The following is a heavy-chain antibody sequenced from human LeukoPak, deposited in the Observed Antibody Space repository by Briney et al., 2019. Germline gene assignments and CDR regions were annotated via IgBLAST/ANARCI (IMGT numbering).Heavy chain of an antibody. CDR2: IKPDGSEE. CDR3: VRGHYADY. J-gene: IGHJ4*02. CDR1: GFTFSSYY. V-gene: IGHV3-7*01. Sequence: GGSLRLSCAASGFTFSSYYMNWVRHAPGRGLEWVANIKPDGSEEDYVDSLKGRFTISRDNAKNSLYLQMNSLRADDTALYYCVRGHYADYTSQGTLVTVSS.